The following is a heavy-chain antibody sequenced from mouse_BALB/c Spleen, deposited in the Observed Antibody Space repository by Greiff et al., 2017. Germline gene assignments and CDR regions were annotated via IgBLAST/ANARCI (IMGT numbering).Heavy chain of an antibody. D-gene: IGHD2-4*01. CDR3: ARLGLINAMDY. V-gene: IGHV1S137*01. Sequence: QVQLQQSGAELVRPGVSVKISCKGSGYTFTDYAMHWVKQSHAKSLEWIGVISTYYGDASYNQKFKGKATMTVDKSSSTAYMELARLTSEDSAIYYCARLGLINAMDYWGQGTSVTVSS. J-gene: IGHJ4*01. CDR2: ISTYYGDA. CDR1: GYTFTDYA.